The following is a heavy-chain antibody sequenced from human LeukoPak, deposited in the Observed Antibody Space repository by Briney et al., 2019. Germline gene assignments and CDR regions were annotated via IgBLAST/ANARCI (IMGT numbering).Heavy chain of an antibody. Sequence: SEALSLTCTVSGGSISSYYWNWIRQPPGKGLEWIGYTYYSGSTNYNPSLKSRVTISVDTSKNQFSLKLSSVTAADTAVYYCARGHYDSSGLDYWGQGTLVTVSS. CDR1: GGSISSYY. CDR3: ARGHYDSSGLDY. J-gene: IGHJ4*02. CDR2: TYYSGST. V-gene: IGHV4-59*01. D-gene: IGHD3-22*01.